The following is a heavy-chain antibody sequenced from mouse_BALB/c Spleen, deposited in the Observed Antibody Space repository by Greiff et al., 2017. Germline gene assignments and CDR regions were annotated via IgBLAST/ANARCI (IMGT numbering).Heavy chain of an antibody. CDR1: GFTFSSYG. CDR2: INSNGGST. Sequence: EVHLVESGGGLVQPGGSLKLSCAASGFTFSSYGMSWVRQTPDKRLELVATINSNGGSTYYPDIVKGRFTISRDNAKNTLYLQMSSLKSEDTAMYYCARDYYGSAWFAYWGQGTLVTVSA. J-gene: IGHJ3*01. CDR3: ARDYYGSAWFAY. V-gene: IGHV5-6-3*01. D-gene: IGHD1-2*01.